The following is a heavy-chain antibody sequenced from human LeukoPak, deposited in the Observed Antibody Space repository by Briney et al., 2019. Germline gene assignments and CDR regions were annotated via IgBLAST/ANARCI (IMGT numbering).Heavy chain of an antibody. D-gene: IGHD3-10*01. CDR3: ARDCQRVRGASNYYNGMHV. CDR2: IYYSGST. Sequence: SQTLSLTCTVSGGSISSGGYYWSWIRQHPGKGLEWIGYIYYSGSTYYNPSLKSRVTISVDTSKNQFSLKLSSVTAADTAVYYWARDCQRVRGASNYYNGMHVGGQGTTVTVSS. CDR1: GGSISSGGYY. V-gene: IGHV4-31*03. J-gene: IGHJ6*02.